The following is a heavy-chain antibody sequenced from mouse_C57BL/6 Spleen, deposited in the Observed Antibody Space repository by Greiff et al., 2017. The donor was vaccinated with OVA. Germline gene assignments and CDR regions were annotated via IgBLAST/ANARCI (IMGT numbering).Heavy chain of an antibody. D-gene: IGHD2-10*02. CDR1: GFTFTDYY. Sequence: EVKLVESGGGLVQPGGSLSLSCAASGFTFTDYYMSWVRQPPGKALEWLGFIRNKANGYTTEYSASVKGRFTISRDNSQSILYLQMNALRAEDSATDYCARYGYGNYVWYAMDYWGQGTSVTVSS. CDR2: IRNKANGYTT. V-gene: IGHV7-3*01. J-gene: IGHJ4*01. CDR3: ARYGYGNYVWYAMDY.